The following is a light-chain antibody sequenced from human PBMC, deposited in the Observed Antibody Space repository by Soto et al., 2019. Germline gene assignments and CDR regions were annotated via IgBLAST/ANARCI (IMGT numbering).Light chain of an antibody. CDR1: SSDVGGYHY. CDR3: TSYTTGSSLVV. CDR2: DVT. J-gene: IGLJ2*01. Sequence: QSVLTQPASVSGSPGQSITISCTGTSSDVGGYHYVSWYQHHPGKAPKVIIYDVTNRPTGVSDRFSGSKSGNTASLTISGLQAEDDAEYFCTSYTTGSSLVVFGGGTKLTVL. V-gene: IGLV2-14*03.